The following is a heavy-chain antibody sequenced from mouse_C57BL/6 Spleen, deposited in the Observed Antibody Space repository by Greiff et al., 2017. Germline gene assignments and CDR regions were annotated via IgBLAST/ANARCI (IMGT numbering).Heavy chain of an antibody. D-gene: IGHD1-1*01. V-gene: IGHV1-82*01. CDR1: GYAFSSSW. CDR2: IYPGDGDT. Sequence: QVQLQQSGPELVKPGASVKISCKASGYAFSSSWMNWVKQRPGKGLEWIGRIYPGDGDTNYNGKFKGKATLTADKSSSTAYMQLSSLTSEDSAVYVCARGGTVVGPGAGFAYWGQGTLVTVSA. J-gene: IGHJ3*01. CDR3: ARGGTVVGPGAGFAY.